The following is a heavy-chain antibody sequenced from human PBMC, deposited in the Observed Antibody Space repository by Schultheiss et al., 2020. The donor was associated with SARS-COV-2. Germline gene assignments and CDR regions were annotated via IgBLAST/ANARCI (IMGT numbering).Heavy chain of an antibody. CDR3: ARDLGITIFGVVIGGMDV. CDR2: ISYDGSNK. Sequence: SCAASGFTFSSYAMHWVRQAPGKGLEWVAVISYDGSNKYYADSVKGRFTISRDNSKNTLYLQMNSLRAEDTAVYYCARDLGITIFGVVIGGMDVWGQGTTVTVSS. J-gene: IGHJ6*02. CDR1: GFTFSSYA. D-gene: IGHD3-3*01. V-gene: IGHV3-30*04.